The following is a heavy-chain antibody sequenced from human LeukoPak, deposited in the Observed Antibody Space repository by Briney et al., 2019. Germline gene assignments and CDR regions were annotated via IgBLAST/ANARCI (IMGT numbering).Heavy chain of an antibody. CDR2: VSHDGSNE. V-gene: IGHV3-30*03. J-gene: IGHJ4*02. Sequence: PGRSLRLSCAASGFPFSSYGMHWVRQAPGKGLEWVAVVSHDGSNEYFVDSVKGRFTISRDNSKNTLYLQMNSLRAEDTAVYYCATYPAAGDYWGQGTLVTVSS. CDR3: ATYPAAGDY. D-gene: IGHD6-25*01. CDR1: GFPFSSYG.